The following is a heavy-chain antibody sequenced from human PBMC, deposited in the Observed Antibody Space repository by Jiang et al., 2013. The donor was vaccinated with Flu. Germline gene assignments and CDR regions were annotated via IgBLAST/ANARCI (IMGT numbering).Heavy chain of an antibody. J-gene: IGHJ3*02. Sequence: LEWVAVISYDGSNKYYADSVKGRFTISRDNSKNTLYLQMNSLRAEDTAVYYCAKIYYDSSGYGLLDAFDIWGQGTMVTVSS. D-gene: IGHD3-22*01. CDR2: ISYDGSNK. V-gene: IGHV3-30*18. CDR3: AKIYYDSSGYGLLDAFDI.